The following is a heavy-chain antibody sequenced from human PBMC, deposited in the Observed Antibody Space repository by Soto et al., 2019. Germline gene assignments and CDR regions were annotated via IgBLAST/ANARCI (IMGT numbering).Heavy chain of an antibody. CDR2: ISSSSSYT. Sequence: PGGSLRLCCAASGFTFSDYYMSWIRQAPGKGLEWVSYISSSSSYTNYADSVKGRFTISRDNAKNSLYLQMNSLRAEDTAVYYCARVPLSGSSWYVPQGGYWFDPWGQGTLVTVSS. CDR3: ARVPLSGSSWYVPQGGYWFDP. J-gene: IGHJ5*02. D-gene: IGHD6-13*01. CDR1: GFTFSDYY. V-gene: IGHV3-11*06.